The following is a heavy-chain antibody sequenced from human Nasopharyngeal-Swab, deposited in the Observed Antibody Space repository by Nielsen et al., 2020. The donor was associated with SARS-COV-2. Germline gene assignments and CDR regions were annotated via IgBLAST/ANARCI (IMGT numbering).Heavy chain of an antibody. J-gene: IGHJ6*02. CDR3: AREPAARPPAPDYYYYYGMDV. V-gene: IGHV3-48*02. CDR1: GFTFSSYS. Sequence: GESLKISCAASGFTFSSYSMNWVRQAPGKGLEWVSYISSSSSTIYYADSVKGQFTISRDNAKNSLYLQMNSLRDEDTAVYYCAREPAARPPAPDYYYYYGMDVWGQGTTVTVSS. D-gene: IGHD6-6*01. CDR2: ISSSSSTI.